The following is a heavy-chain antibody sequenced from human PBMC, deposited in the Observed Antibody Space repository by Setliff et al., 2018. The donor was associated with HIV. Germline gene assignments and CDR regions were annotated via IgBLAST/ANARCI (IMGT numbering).Heavy chain of an antibody. Sequence: ASVKVSCKASGYSFINYGISWVRQAPGQGPEWMGWISPYTGNTDYAPRLIGRVTMTTDTSTSTAYLELRSLTSDDTAVYYCARARFQGIVTAVGPRDNCVDYWGQGTRVTVSS. CDR3: ARARFQGIVTAVGPRDNCVDY. CDR2: ISPYTGNT. J-gene: IGHJ4*02. V-gene: IGHV1-18*01. D-gene: IGHD1-1*01. CDR1: GYSFINYG.